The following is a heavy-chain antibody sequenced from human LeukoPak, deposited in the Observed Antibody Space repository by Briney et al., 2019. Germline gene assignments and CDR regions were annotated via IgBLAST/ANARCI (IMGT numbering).Heavy chain of an antibody. CDR2: IYYSGST. Sequence: SETQSLTCTVSGGSISSSIYYWGWIRQPPGKGLEWIGSIYYSGSTYYNPSLKSRVTISVDTSKNQFSLKLSSVTAADTAVYYCARQANYYDSSGYSYYFDYRVQETLVTVSS. CDR3: ARQANYYDSSGYSYYFDY. J-gene: IGHJ4*02. CDR1: GGSISSSIYY. V-gene: IGHV4-39*01. D-gene: IGHD3-22*01.